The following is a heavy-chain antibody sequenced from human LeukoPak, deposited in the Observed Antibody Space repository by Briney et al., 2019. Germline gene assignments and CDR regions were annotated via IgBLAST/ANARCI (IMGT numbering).Heavy chain of an antibody. CDR2: INQGGSDK. J-gene: IGHJ4*02. V-gene: IGHV3-7*01. D-gene: IGHD1-14*01. CDR3: TRDRSRAEDD. Sequence: PRGSLRLSRAASGFTFSGHWMSWVRQAPGKGLEWVANINQGGSDKYYVDSVKGRFAISRDNANNLLYLQMNSLRGEDTAVYYCTRDRSRAEDDWGQGTLVTVSS. CDR1: GFTFSGHW.